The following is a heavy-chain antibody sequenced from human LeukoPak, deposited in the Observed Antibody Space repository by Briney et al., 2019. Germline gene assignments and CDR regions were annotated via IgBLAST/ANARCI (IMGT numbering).Heavy chain of an antibody. CDR3: ARTKEMASISYFDS. Sequence: PGGSLRLSCAASGFTFSNGMHWVRQAPGKGLEWVTLISYDGSNKYYADSVKGRFTISRDNAKNSLYLQMNSLRAEDTAVYYCARTKEMASISYFDSWGQGTLVTVSS. J-gene: IGHJ4*02. D-gene: IGHD5-24*01. CDR2: ISYDGSNK. V-gene: IGHV3-30*03. CDR1: GFTFSNG.